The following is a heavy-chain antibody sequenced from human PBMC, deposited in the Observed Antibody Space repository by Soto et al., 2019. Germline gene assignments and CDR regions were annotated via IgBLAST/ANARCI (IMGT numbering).Heavy chain of an antibody. CDR2: IYYSGST. Sequence: QLQLQESGPGLVKPSETLSLTCTVSGGSISSSSYYWGWIRQPPGKGLEWIGSIYYSGSTYYNPSLKSRVTISVDTSKTQFPLKLSSVTAADTAVYYCARHRLLLWFGEGGGFDPWGQGTLVTVSS. D-gene: IGHD3-10*01. J-gene: IGHJ5*02. V-gene: IGHV4-39*01. CDR1: GGSISSSSYY. CDR3: ARHRLLLWFGEGGGFDP.